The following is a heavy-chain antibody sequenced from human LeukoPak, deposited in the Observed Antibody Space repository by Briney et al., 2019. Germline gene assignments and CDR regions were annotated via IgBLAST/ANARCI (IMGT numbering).Heavy chain of an antibody. CDR3: AKDLSGELLY. D-gene: IGHD3-10*02. J-gene: IGHJ4*02. CDR1: GFTFSTYS. CDR2: ISSSSSTM. Sequence: QTGGSLRLSCAASGFTFSTYSMNWVRQAPGKGLEWVSYISSSSSTMYYADSVKGRFTISRDNSKNTLYLQMNSLRAEDTAVYYCAKDLSGELLYWGQGTLVTVSS. V-gene: IGHV3-48*01.